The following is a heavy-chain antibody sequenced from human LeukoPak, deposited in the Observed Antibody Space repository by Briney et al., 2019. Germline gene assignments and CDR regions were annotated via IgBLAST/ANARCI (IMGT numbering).Heavy chain of an antibody. D-gene: IGHD6-6*01. CDR1: GGSISSSSYY. Sequence: SETLSLTCTVSGGSISSSSYYWGWIRQPPGKGLEWIGSIYYSGSTYYNPSLKSRVTISVDTSKNQFSLKLSSVTAADTAVYYCASLSSSSMDYWGQGTLVTVSS. V-gene: IGHV4-39*01. J-gene: IGHJ4*02. CDR3: ASLSSSSMDY. CDR2: IYYSGST.